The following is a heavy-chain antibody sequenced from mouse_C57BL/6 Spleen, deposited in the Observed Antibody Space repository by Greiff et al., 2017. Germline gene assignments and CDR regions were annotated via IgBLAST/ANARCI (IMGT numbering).Heavy chain of an antibody. D-gene: IGHD2-5*01. Sequence: QVTLKVSGPGLLQPSQTLSLTCSFSGFSLSTFGMGVGWIRPPSGKGLEWLAHIWWDDDKYYNPALKSRLTISKDTSKNQVFLKIANVDTADTATYYCARAYYSNRYWYFDDWGTGTTVTVSS. CDR1: GFSLSTFGMG. CDR2: IWWDDDK. J-gene: IGHJ1*03. CDR3: ARAYYSNRYWYFDD. V-gene: IGHV8-8*01.